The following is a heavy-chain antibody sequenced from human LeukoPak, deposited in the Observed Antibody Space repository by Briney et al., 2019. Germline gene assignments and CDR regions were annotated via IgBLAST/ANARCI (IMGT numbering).Heavy chain of an antibody. CDR2: IKADGSEK. D-gene: IGHD4-17*01. CDR3: ARFYGDYYGYYDY. V-gene: IGHV3-7*01. CDR1: GFTFTDYL. Sequence: PGRSLRLSCAASGFTFTDYLMTWVRQAPGKGLEWVADIKADGSEKYYVDSVKGRFTISRDNARNSLSLQMNSLRAEDTAVYYCARFYGDYYGYYDYWGQGTLVTVSS. J-gene: IGHJ4*02.